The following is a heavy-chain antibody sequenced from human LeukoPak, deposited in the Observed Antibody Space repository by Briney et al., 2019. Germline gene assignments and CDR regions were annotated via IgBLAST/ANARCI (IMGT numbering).Heavy chain of an antibody. CDR2: ISSSSSYI. Sequence: KTGGSLRLSCAASGFTFSSYSMNWVRQAPGKGLEWVSSISSSSSYIYYADSVKGRFTISRDNAKNSLYLQMNSLRAEDTAVYYCAREGGYYDSSGYLISIGNWFDPWGQGTLVTVSS. J-gene: IGHJ5*02. V-gene: IGHV3-21*01. CDR3: AREGGYYDSSGYLISIGNWFDP. CDR1: GFTFSSYS. D-gene: IGHD3-22*01.